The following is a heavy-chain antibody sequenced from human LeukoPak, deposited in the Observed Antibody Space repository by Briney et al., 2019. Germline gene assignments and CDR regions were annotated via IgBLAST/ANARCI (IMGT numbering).Heavy chain of an antibody. V-gene: IGHV5-51*01. CDR2: IYPGDSNT. J-gene: IGHJ4*02. Sequence: GESLKISCKGSGYSFTNYWIGWVRQMPGKGLECMGIIYPGDSNTRYSPSFQGQVTISADKSISTTYLQWSSLKASDTAMYYCARRSYISANATYAGFDYWGQGTLVTVSS. CDR3: ARRSYISANATYAGFDY. CDR1: GYSFTNYW. D-gene: IGHD6-25*01.